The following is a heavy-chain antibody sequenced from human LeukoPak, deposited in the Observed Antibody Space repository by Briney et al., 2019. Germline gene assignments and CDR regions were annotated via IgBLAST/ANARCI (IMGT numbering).Heavy chain of an antibody. Sequence: GGSLRLSCAASGFTFSSYSMNWVRQAPGKGLEWVSYISSSSSTIYYADSVKGRFTISRDNAKNSLHLQMNSLRAEDTAVYYCARNMDTAIGDYWGQGTLVTVSS. CDR2: ISSSSSTI. V-gene: IGHV3-48*01. D-gene: IGHD5-18*01. CDR3: ARNMDTAIGDY. CDR1: GFTFSSYS. J-gene: IGHJ4*02.